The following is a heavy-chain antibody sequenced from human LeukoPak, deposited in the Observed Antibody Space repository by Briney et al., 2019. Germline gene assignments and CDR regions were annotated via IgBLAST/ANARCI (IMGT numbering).Heavy chain of an antibody. Sequence: GGSLRLSCATSGFTFTNAWMSWVRQAPGKGLEWVSGINWNGGSTGYADSVEGRFTISRDNAKNSLYLQMNSLRAEDTALYYCAREGRYSSSNYYYYYMDVWGKGTTVTVSS. V-gene: IGHV3-20*04. D-gene: IGHD6-6*01. CDR3: AREGRYSSSNYYYYYMDV. CDR1: GFTFTNAW. CDR2: INWNGGST. J-gene: IGHJ6*03.